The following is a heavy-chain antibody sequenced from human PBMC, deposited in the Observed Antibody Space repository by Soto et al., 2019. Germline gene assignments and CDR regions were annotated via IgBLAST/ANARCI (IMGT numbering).Heavy chain of an antibody. CDR1: GYTFTSYY. J-gene: IGHJ4*02. V-gene: IGHV1-46*01. D-gene: IGHD6-6*01. CDR2: INPSGGST. CDR3: ARLLSIAARGQWDDY. Sequence: QVQLVQSGAEVKKPGASVKVSCKASGYTFTSYYMHWVRQAPGQGLEWMGIINPSGGSTSYAQKFQVRVTMTSDTSTSTVYMELSSLRSEDTAVYYCARLLSIAARGQWDDYWGQGTLVTVSS.